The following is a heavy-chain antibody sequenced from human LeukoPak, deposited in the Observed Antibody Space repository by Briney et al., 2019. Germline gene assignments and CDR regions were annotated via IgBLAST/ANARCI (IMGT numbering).Heavy chain of an antibody. Sequence: GGSLRLSCAASGFTFSSYGMSWVRQAPGEGLEWVSAISGSGGSTYYADSVKGRFTISRDNSKNTLYLQMNSLRAEDTAVYYCAKSLSWFGESYAFDIRGQGTMVTVSS. V-gene: IGHV3-23*01. CDR3: AKSLSWFGESYAFDI. CDR1: GFTFSSYG. D-gene: IGHD3-10*01. CDR2: ISGSGGST. J-gene: IGHJ3*02.